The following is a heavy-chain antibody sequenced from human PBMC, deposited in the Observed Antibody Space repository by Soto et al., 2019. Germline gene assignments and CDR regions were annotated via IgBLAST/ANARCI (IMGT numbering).Heavy chain of an antibody. CDR3: VNILMQHDFEGG. J-gene: IGHJ4*02. V-gene: IGHV3-64D*08. D-gene: IGHD3-3*01. CDR2: ISSDGTKT. CDR1: GCTFTVYA. Sequence: EVQMVASGGDLVQPGSSLRLSCLASGCTFTVYAFHWVRQAPGKGMEFVAAISSDGTKTYYAKSVKGRFTISRDTSKNTMFLQMNRLRADDTGGYYCVNILMQHDFEGGWGQGTLVTVSS.